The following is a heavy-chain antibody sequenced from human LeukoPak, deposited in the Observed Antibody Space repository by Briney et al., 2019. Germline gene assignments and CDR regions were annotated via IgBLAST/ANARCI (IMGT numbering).Heavy chain of an antibody. CDR1: GFTFDDYA. CDR3: AKSSYSSGWLDY. D-gene: IGHD6-19*01. V-gene: IGHV3-9*03. Sequence: PGGSLRLSCAASGFTFDDYAMHWVRQAPGKGLEWVSGISWNSGSIGYADSVKGRFTISRDNAKNSLYLQMNSLRDEGMALYYCAKSSYSSGWLDYWGQGTLVTVSS. J-gene: IGHJ4*02. CDR2: ISWNSGSI.